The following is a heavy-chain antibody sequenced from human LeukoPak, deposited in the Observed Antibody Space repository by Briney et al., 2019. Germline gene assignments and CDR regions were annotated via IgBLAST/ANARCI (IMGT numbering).Heavy chain of an antibody. CDR3: TREERGYIPAF. D-gene: IGHD3-16*02. V-gene: IGHV3-30*01. Sequence: QPGGSLRLSCAASGFTFSNYAMHWVRQTPGKGLEWVAFVSYDGSWDSHSDSVKGRFAISRDDSKNTLYLQMTRLRAEDTAVCYCTREERGYIPAFWGQGTLVTVSS. CDR2: VSYDGSWD. CDR1: GFTFSNYA. J-gene: IGHJ4*02.